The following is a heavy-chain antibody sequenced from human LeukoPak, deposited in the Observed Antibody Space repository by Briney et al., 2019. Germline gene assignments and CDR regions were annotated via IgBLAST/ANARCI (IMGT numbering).Heavy chain of an antibody. CDR3: ARPGTTKSYFDY. V-gene: IGHV4-38-2*02. CDR2: IYHSGRT. J-gene: IGHJ4*02. D-gene: IGHD4-17*01. CDR1: GYSISSGYY. Sequence: SETLSLTCTVSGYSISSGYYWGWIRQPPGKGLEWIGSIYHSGRTYYNPSLKSRVTISVDTSKNQFSLKLSSVTAADTAVYYCARPGTTKSYFDYWGQGTLVTVSS.